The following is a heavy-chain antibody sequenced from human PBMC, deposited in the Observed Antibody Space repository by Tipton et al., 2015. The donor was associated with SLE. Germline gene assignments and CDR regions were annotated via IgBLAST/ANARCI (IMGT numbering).Heavy chain of an antibody. CDR2: IYTNGNT. D-gene: IGHD3-16*02. J-gene: IGHJ4*02. CDR3: ARAGELSLYLDY. V-gene: IGHV4-61*02. CDR1: GGSILNGRHY. Sequence: TLSLTCTVSGGSILNGRHYWSWIRQPAGKRLEWIGRIYTNGNTNYNPSLQSRVTMSVDTAKKHFSLKLSSVTTTDTAVYYCARAGELSLYLDYWGQGALVTVSS.